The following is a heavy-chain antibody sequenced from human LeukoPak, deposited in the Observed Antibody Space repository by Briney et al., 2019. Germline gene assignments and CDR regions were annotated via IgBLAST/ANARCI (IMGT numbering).Heavy chain of an antibody. CDR3: ARAFRSWGSHSGLPDFAP. Sequence: PSQTLSLTCTVSGGSISSGGYYWSWIRQHPGKGLEWIGYIYYSGSTYYNPSLKSRVTISVDTSKNQFSLKLSSVTAADTAVYYCARAFRSWGSHSGLPDFAPWGQEPRAPVPS. CDR1: GGSISSGGYY. D-gene: IGHD3-16*01. CDR2: IYYSGST. V-gene: IGHV4-31*03. J-gene: IGHJ5*02.